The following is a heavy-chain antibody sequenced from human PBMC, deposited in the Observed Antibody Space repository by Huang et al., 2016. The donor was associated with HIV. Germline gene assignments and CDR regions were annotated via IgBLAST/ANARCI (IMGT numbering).Heavy chain of an antibody. J-gene: IGHJ4*02. Sequence: QVQLQESGRGLVKPSETLSLTCTVSGGSISSSFYYWGWIRPSPGKGREWIGSMNHSGCTYHNPSLKSRVTISADTSNSQFSLNLTSVTAADSAVYYCVRHRPNYDFWSGYYPYFDDWGQGTLVTVSS. D-gene: IGHD3-3*01. CDR1: GGSISSSFYY. V-gene: IGHV4-39*01. CDR2: MNHSGCT. CDR3: VRHRPNYDFWSGYYPYFDD.